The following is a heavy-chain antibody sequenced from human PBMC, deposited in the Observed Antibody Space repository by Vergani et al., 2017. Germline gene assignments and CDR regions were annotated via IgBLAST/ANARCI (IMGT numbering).Heavy chain of an antibody. CDR1: GGSISSYY. Sequence: QVQLQESGPGLVKPSETLSLTCTVSGGSISSYYWSWIRHPPGKGLEWIGYIYYSGSTNYNPSLKSRVTISVDTSKNQFSLKLSSVTAADTAVYYCARPDNYGDYVPFDYWGQGTLVTVSS. V-gene: IGHV4-59*01. CDR3: ARPDNYGDYVPFDY. J-gene: IGHJ4*02. CDR2: IYYSGST. D-gene: IGHD4-17*01.